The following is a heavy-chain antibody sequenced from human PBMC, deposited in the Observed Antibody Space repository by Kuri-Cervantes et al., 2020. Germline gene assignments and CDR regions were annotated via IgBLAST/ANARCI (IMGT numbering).Heavy chain of an antibody. CDR1: GFAFSSSG. D-gene: IGHD1-26*01. V-gene: IGHV3-33*06. CDR3: AKDRVVGY. CDR2: IWYDGSNK. Sequence: GGSLRLSCAASGFAFSSSGIYWVRQAPGKGLEWVAVIWYDGSNKYYAESVKGRFTISRDNSKNTLYLQMNSLRAEDTAVYYCAKDRVVGYWGQGTLVTVSS. J-gene: IGHJ4*02.